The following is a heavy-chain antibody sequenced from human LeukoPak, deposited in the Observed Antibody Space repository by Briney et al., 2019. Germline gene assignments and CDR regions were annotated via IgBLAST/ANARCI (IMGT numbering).Heavy chain of an antibody. J-gene: IGHJ6*03. V-gene: IGHV1-18*01. CDR3: ARDSDCANYYYCYYYMDV. D-gene: IGHD2-21*01. CDR1: GYTFTSYG. Sequence: GASVKVSCKASGYTFTSYGISWVRQAPGQGLEWMGWISAYNGNTNYAQKLQGRVTMTTDTSTSTAYMELRSLRSDDTAVYYCARDSDCANYYYCYYYMDVWGKGTTVTVSS. CDR2: ISAYNGNT.